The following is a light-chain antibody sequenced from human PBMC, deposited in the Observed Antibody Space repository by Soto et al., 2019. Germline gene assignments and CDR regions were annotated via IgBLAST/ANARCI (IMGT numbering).Light chain of an antibody. CDR2: AAS. Sequence: DIQMTQSPSSVSASVGDRVTITRRASQGISSWLAWYQQKPGKAPKLLSYAASSLQSGVPSRFSGSVSGTDVALAISSLQPEDFATYYFHQANIVLTLTVGQGTRLEIK. V-gene: IGKV1D-12*01. J-gene: IGKJ5*01. CDR1: QGISSW. CDR3: HQANIVLTLT.